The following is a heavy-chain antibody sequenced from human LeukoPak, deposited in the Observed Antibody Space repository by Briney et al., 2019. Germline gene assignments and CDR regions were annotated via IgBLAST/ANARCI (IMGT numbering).Heavy chain of an antibody. D-gene: IGHD6-13*01. J-gene: IGHJ3*01. V-gene: IGHV3-7*01. CDR3: ARAYSSSWYDAFDL. CDR1: GFTFSDYW. CDR2: IKQDGSEK. Sequence: AGGSLRLSCAASGFTFSDYWMSWARQAPGKGLEWVANIKQDGSEKNYVDSVKGRFTISRDNAKNSLYLQMNSLRAEDTAVYYCARAYSSSWYDAFDLWGQGTMVTVSS.